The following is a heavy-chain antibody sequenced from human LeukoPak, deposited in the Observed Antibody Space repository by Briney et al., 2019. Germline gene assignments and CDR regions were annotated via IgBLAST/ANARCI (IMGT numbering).Heavy chain of an antibody. V-gene: IGHV3-43*02. CDR2: ISADGSST. CDR3: AKESGKFDY. CDR1: GLTFHDYA. Sequence: GGSLRLSCVASGLTFHDYAMHWVRQAPGKGLEWVSLISADGSSTFYADSVRGRFSISRDNSKNSLYLQMNSLRTEDTAMYYCAKESGKFDYWGQGTLVAVSS. J-gene: IGHJ4*02.